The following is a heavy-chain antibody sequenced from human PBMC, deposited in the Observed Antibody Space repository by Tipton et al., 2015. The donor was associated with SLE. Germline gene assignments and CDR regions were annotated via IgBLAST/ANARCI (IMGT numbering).Heavy chain of an antibody. CDR3: ARGDKVTTTWGGLSNAEYFQR. V-gene: IGHV4-61*02. D-gene: IGHD4-17*01. CDR2: IYTSGST. Sequence: TLSLTCTVSGGSISSDSYSWSWIRQPAGKGLEWIGRIYTSGSTNYNPSLKSRVTISVDTSKNQFSLRLSSVTAADTAVYYCARGDKVTTTWGGLSNAEYFQRWGQGTLVTVSS. CDR1: GGSISSDSYS. J-gene: IGHJ1*01.